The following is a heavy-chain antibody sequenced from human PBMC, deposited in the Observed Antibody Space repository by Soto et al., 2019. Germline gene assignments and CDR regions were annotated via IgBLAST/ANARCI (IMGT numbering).Heavy chain of an antibody. CDR3: AKVGCTSTSCYWGWFDP. D-gene: IGHD2-2*01. CDR1: GFTFSSYA. Sequence: EVQLLESGGALVQPGGSLRLSCAASGFTFSSYAMSWVRQAPGKGLEWVSAISGSAGSTYYTDSVKGRFTISRDNSKNTLYLQMNSLRVEDTAVYYCAKVGCTSTSCYWGWFDPWGQGTLVTVSS. V-gene: IGHV3-23*01. J-gene: IGHJ5*02. CDR2: ISGSAGST.